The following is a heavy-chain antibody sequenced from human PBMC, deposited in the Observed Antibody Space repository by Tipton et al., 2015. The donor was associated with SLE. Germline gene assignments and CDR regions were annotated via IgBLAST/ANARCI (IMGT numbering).Heavy chain of an antibody. CDR3: ARHLFVWGSRGPAFDI. J-gene: IGHJ3*02. D-gene: IGHD7-27*01. V-gene: IGHV4-34*01. CDR1: DGSLSGYY. Sequence: TLSLTCAGYDGSLSGYYWSWFRRPPGKGLEWIGEITHRGKTNYNPSLKSRVTISVDTSKNQFSLKLSSVTAADTAVYYCARHLFVWGSRGPAFDIWGQGTMVTVS. CDR2: ITHRGKT.